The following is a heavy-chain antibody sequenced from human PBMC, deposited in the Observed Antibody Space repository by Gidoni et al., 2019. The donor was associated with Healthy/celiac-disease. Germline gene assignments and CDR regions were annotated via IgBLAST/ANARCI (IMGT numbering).Heavy chain of an antibody. CDR1: GGSVSSGSYY. J-gene: IGHJ6*02. V-gene: IGHV4-61*01. D-gene: IGHD2-2*01. CDR3: ARDHPRSADVLDYYYYGMDV. CDR2: IYYSGST. Sequence: VKPSETLSLTCTVSGGSVSSGSYYWSWIRQPPGKGLEWIGYIYYSGSTNYNPSLKSRVTISVDTSKNQFSLKLSSVTAADTAVYYCARDHPRSADVLDYYYYGMDVWGQGTTVTVSS.